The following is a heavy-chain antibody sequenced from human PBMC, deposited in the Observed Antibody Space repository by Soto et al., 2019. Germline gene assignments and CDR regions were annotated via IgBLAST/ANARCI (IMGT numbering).Heavy chain of an antibody. CDR1: GGSISSGDYY. CDR3: ARGRDSSSWYYFDY. CDR2: IYYSGST. Sequence: PSETLSLTCTVSGGSISSGDYYGSWIRQPPGKGLEWIGYIYYSGSTYYNPSLKSRVTISVDTSKNQFSLKLSSVTAADTAVYYCARGRDSSSWYYFDYWGQGTLVTVSS. D-gene: IGHD6-13*01. J-gene: IGHJ4*02. V-gene: IGHV4-30-4*01.